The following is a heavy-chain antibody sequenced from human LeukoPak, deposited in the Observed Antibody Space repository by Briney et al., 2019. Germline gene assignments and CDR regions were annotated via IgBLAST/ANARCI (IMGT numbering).Heavy chain of an antibody. CDR3: ALVGWSYYYYYMDV. J-gene: IGHJ6*03. D-gene: IGHD6-19*01. Sequence: SETLSLTCAVYGGSFSGYYWSWIRQPPGKGLEWIGEINHSGSTNYKPSLKSRVTISVDTSKNQFSLKLSSVTAADTAVYYCALVGWSYYYYYMDVWGKGTTVTISS. CDR2: INHSGST. CDR1: GGSFSGYY. V-gene: IGHV4-34*01.